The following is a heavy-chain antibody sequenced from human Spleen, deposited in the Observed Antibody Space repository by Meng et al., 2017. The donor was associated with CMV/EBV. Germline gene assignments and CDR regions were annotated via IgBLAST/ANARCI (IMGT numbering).Heavy chain of an antibody. V-gene: IGHV3-48*03. CDR1: GFTFNTYE. D-gene: IGHD1-26*01. CDR3: ARDRRLVGWGWFDP. Sequence: GGSLRLFCAASGFTFNTYEMNWVRQAPGKGLEWISYISTSGTTIYYADSVKGRFTISRDSATNSLYLQMNSLRAEDTAVYYCARDRRLVGWGWFDPWGQGTLVTVSS. J-gene: IGHJ5*02. CDR2: ISTSGTTI.